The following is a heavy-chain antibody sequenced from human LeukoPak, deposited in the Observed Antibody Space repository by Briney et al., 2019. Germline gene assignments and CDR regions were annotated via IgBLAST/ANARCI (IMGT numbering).Heavy chain of an antibody. CDR1: GFTFSSYG. J-gene: IGHJ6*03. CDR2: IRYDGSNK. CDR3: AKGGGWEVQYYYYYMDV. Sequence: GGSLRLSCAASGFTFSSYGMHWVRQAPGKGLEWVAFIRYDGSNKYYADSVKGRFTISRDNSKNTLYLQMNSLRAEDTAVYYCAKGGGWEVQYYYYYMDVWGKGTTVTISS. V-gene: IGHV3-30*02. D-gene: IGHD1-26*01.